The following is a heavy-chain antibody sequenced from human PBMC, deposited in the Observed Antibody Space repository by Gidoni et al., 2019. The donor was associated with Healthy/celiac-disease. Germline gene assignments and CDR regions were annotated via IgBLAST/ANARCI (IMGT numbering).Heavy chain of an antibody. CDR1: GFTFSSYS. CDR3: ARDRIAAAGPVSDYGMDV. V-gene: IGHV3-48*01. J-gene: IGHJ6*02. Sequence: EVQLVESGGGLVQPGGSLRLSCAASGFTFSSYSMNWVRQAPGKGLEWVSYISSSSSTIYYADSVKGRFTISRDNAKNSLYLQMNSLRAEDTAVYYCARDRIAAAGPVSDYGMDVWGQGTTVTVSS. D-gene: IGHD6-13*01. CDR2: ISSSSSTI.